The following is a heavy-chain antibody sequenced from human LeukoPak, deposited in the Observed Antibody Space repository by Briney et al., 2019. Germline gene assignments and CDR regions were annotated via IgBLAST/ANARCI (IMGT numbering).Heavy chain of an antibody. CDR3: SKGQWLVEQTFDY. D-gene: IGHD6-19*01. CDR2: ISSDGNNK. CDR1: GFSFSTFA. Sequence: GGSLRLSCAASGFSFSTFAMHWVRQAPGKGLEWVAVISSDGNNKYNADSVKGRFTISRDNSKNTLFLQMNSLRAEDTAVYYCSKGQWLVEQTFDYWGQGTLVTVSS. J-gene: IGHJ4*02. V-gene: IGHV3-30-3*01.